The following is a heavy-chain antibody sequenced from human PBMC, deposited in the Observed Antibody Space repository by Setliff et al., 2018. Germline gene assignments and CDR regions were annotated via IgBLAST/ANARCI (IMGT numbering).Heavy chain of an antibody. CDR1: GYSFSSYW. Sequence: GESLKISCKGSGYSFSSYWIGWVRQMPGKGLEWMGIIYPGDSDTSYSTSFQRQVTISADKSISTAYLQWRSLKASDTAMYYCAREGWGGPRAFDIWGQGTMVTVSS. D-gene: IGHD1-26*01. CDR2: IYPGDSDT. CDR3: AREGWGGPRAFDI. V-gene: IGHV5-51*01. J-gene: IGHJ3*02.